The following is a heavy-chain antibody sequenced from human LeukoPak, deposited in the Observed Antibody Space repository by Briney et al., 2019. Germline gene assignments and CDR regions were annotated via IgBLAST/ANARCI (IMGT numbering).Heavy chain of an antibody. V-gene: IGHV3-74*01. J-gene: IGHJ6*03. CDR3: ARVGYERTSDYYYYMDV. D-gene: IGHD5-18*01. CDR1: GFTFSSYW. Sequence: GRSLRLSCAASGFTFSSYWMHWVRQAPGKGLVWVSRINTDGSSTTYADSVKGRFTISRDNAKNTLYLQMNSLRAEDTAVYYCARVGYERTSDYYYYMDVWGKGTTVTVSS. CDR2: INTDGSST.